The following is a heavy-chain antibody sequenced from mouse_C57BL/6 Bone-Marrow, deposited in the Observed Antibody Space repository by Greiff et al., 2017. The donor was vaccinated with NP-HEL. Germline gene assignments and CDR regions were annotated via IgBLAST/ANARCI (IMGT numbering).Heavy chain of an antibody. D-gene: IGHD2-12*01. CDR3: ARDYDDY. CDR1: GYSITSGYY. CDR2: ISYDGSN. Sequence: EVKVEESGPGLVKPSQSLSLTCSVTGYSITSGYYWNWIRQFPGNKLEWMGYISYDGSNNYNPSLKNRISITRDTSKNQFFLKLNSVTTEDTATYYCARDYDDYWGQGTTLTVSS. V-gene: IGHV3-6*01. J-gene: IGHJ2*01.